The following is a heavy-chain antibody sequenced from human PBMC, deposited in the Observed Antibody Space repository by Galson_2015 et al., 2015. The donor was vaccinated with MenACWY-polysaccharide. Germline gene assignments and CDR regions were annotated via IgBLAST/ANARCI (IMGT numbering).Heavy chain of an antibody. Sequence: SLRLSCAASGFTFSKFSIHWVRQAPGKGLEWVALISYDGDRQYYVDSVKGRFTVSRDNSKNTVYLQMDSLRTEDSAVYFCARDGYSFGYYSDLWGQGTLVTVS. J-gene: IGHJ4*02. CDR3: ARDGYSFGYYSDL. V-gene: IGHV3-30*03. CDR1: GFTFSKFS. D-gene: IGHD5-18*01. CDR2: ISYDGDRQ.